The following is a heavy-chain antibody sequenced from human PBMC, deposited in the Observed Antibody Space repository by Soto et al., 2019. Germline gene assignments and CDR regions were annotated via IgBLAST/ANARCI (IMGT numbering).Heavy chain of an antibody. D-gene: IGHD3-16*01. CDR1: GFTFSNNW. V-gene: IGHV3-74*03. CDR3: ASGRIMAA. Sequence: EVQLVESGGGLVQPGGSLRLSCAASGFTFSNNWMNWVRQAPGKGLVWVSRMNDEGSITKYADPVKGRFTISRDNAKHTLYLQMNSLSAEDTAIYYCASGRIMAAWGQGTLVTVSS. CDR2: MNDEGSIT. J-gene: IGHJ4*02.